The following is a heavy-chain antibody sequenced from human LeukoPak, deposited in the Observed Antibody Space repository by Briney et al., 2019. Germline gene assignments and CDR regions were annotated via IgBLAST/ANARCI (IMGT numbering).Heavy chain of an antibody. CDR3: ARGFVDYGSGSYYTSIYYYYYMDV. Sequence: ASVKVSCKASGYTFTSYDINWVRQATGLGLEWMGWMNPNSGNTGYAQKFQGRVTITRNTSISTAYMELSSLRSEDTAVYYCARGFVDYGSGSYYTSIYYYYYMDVWGKGTTVTISS. V-gene: IGHV1-8*01. CDR2: MNPNSGNT. J-gene: IGHJ6*03. D-gene: IGHD3-10*01. CDR1: GYTFTSYD.